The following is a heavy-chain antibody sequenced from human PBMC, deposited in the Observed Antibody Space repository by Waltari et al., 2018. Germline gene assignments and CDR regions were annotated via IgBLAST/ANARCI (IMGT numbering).Heavy chain of an antibody. CDR2: VWYDGTNK. J-gene: IGHJ4*02. V-gene: IGHV3-33*06. D-gene: IGHD3-22*01. CDR1: GFTLSSYG. CDR3: AKGRSYDSSGYYYGD. Sequence: QVQLVESGGGVVQPGRSLRLSCAEAGFTLSSYGMHWVRQAPGKGLEWVAVVWYDGTNKYYADSVKGRFTISRDNSKNTLNLQMNSLRVEDTAVYYCAKGRSYDSSGYYYGDWGQGTLVTVSS.